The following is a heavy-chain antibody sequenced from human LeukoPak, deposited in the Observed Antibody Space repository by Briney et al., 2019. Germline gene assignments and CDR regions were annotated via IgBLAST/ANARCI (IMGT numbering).Heavy chain of an antibody. CDR2: INHSGIT. J-gene: IGHJ4*02. CDR3: ATLIAAADYLDY. V-gene: IGHV4-34*01. D-gene: IGHD6-25*01. Sequence: SETLSLSCAVYAGSFSDYYWSWIRQPPGKGLEWIGEINHSGITNYNPSLKSRVTISVDTSKNQFSLKLSSVTAADTAVYYCATLIAAADYLDYWGQGTLVTVSS. CDR1: AGSFSDYY.